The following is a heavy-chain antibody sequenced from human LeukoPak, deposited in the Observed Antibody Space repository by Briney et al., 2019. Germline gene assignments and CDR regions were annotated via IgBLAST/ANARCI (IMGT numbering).Heavy chain of an antibody. J-gene: IGHJ4*02. CDR1: GFTFSGYE. Sequence: GGSLRLSCAASGFTFSGYEMNWVRQAPGRGLEWVSYISSSGSNIYYADSVKGRFTISRDNAKNSLYLQMNSLRAEDTSVYFCAKGSPYYYDSCGYFFDYWGQGTLVTVSS. D-gene: IGHD3-22*01. V-gene: IGHV3-48*03. CDR2: ISSSGSNI. CDR3: AKGSPYYYDSCGYFFDY.